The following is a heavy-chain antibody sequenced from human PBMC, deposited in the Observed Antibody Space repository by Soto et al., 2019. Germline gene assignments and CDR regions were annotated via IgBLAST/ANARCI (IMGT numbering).Heavy chain of an antibody. CDR1: GFTFSSYG. CDR2: ISSSSTTI. Sequence: EVQLVESGGGLVQPGGSLRLSCAASGFTFSSYGMNWVRQAPGKGLEWVSYISSSSTTIYYADSVKGRFTIFRDNAKNSLYLQLNSLSDADTSVYYCARSPYYYDSSNYYGYWGQGTLVTVSS. J-gene: IGHJ4*02. V-gene: IGHV3-48*02. CDR3: ARSPYYYDSSNYYGY. D-gene: IGHD3-22*01.